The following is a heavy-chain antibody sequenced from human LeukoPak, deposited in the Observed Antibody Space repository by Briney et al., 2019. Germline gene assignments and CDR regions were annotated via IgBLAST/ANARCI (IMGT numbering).Heavy chain of an antibody. CDR3: ARRDANDYGDYADY. CDR2: IYPGDSDT. J-gene: IGHJ4*02. Sequence: GESLKISCQASGYRFTTYWIGWVRQMPGEGLEWMGIIYPGDSDTRYSPSFQGQVTISADKSISTAYLQWSSLKASDTAMYYCARRDANDYGDYADYWGQGTLVTVSS. D-gene: IGHD4-17*01. V-gene: IGHV5-51*01. CDR1: GYRFTTYW.